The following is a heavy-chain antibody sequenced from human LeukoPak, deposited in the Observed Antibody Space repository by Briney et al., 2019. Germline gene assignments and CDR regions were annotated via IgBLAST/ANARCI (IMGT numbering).Heavy chain of an antibody. Sequence: PSETLSLTCTVSGGSISSYYWSWIRQPPGKGLEWIGYIYYSGSTNYNPSLKSRVTISVDTSKNQFSLKLGSVTAAATAVYYCARGPFHYDYVWGNSRITATGFDYWGQGTLVTVSS. J-gene: IGHJ4*02. D-gene: IGHD3-16*01. V-gene: IGHV4-59*01. CDR2: IYYSGST. CDR3: ARGPFHYDYVWGNSRITATGFDY. CDR1: GGSISSYY.